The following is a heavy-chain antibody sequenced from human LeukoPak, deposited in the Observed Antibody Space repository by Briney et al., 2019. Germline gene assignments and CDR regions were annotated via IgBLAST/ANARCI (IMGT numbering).Heavy chain of an antibody. CDR1: GFTFSNAW. Sequence: GGSLRLSCAASGFTFSNAWMSWVRQAPGKGLEWVGRIKSKTDGGTTDYAAPVKGRFTITRDGSKNTLYLQMNSLKNEDTAVYYCTTDTLGYCSSTSCYGSYYYYYYGMDVWGKGTTVTVSS. J-gene: IGHJ6*04. V-gene: IGHV3-15*01. CDR3: TTDTLGYCSSTSCYGSYYYYYYGMDV. D-gene: IGHD2-2*01. CDR2: IKSKTDGGTT.